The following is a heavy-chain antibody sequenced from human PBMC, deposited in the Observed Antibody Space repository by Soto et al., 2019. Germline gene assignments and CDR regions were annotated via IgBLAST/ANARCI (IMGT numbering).Heavy chain of an antibody. CDR2: INHSGST. CDR1: GGSFSGYY. Sequence: SSETLSLTCAVYGGSFSGYYWSWIRQPPWKGLEWIGEINHSGSTNYNPSLKSRVTISVDTSKNQFSLKLSSVTAADTAVYYCARPTRQWLGLRYYYGMDVWGQGTTVTVSS. J-gene: IGHJ6*02. V-gene: IGHV4-34*01. D-gene: IGHD6-19*01. CDR3: ARPTRQWLGLRYYYGMDV.